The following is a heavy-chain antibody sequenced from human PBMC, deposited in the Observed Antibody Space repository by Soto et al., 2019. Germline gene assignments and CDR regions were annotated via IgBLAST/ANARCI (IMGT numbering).Heavy chain of an antibody. CDR1: GFTFSSYG. V-gene: IGHV3-33*01. J-gene: IGHJ4*02. D-gene: IGHD2-15*01. CDR2: IWYDGSNK. Sequence: QVQLVESGGGVVQPGRSLRLSCAASGFTFSSYGMHWVRQAPGKGLKWVAVIWYDGSNKYYADSVKGRFTISRDNSKNTLYLQMNSLRAEDTAVYYCAREYCSGGSCYLDYWGQGTLVTVSS. CDR3: AREYCSGGSCYLDY.